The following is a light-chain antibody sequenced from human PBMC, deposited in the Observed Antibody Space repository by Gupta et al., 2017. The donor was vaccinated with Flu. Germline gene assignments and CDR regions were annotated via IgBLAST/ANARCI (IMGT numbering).Light chain of an antibody. V-gene: IGLV3-25*02. CDR1: ALSKQY. CDR3: QSADISGACRV. Sequence: YHLTEAPAMSVSSGQPATITCIGWALSKQYVYWYRQRPGQAPVVLIYKDTERASGIPDRISGSSSGTTATLTISGVQTEDEADYYCQSADISGACRVFGGGT. J-gene: IGLJ3*02. CDR2: KDT.